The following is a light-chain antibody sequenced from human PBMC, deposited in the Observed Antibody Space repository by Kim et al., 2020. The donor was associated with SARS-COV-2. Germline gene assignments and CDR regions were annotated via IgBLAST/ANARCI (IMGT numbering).Light chain of an antibody. Sequence: GGTGTPPCAPNPGPVTSGHFPYWFQQKPGQAPRALIFDTSNRHSWTPARFSGSLLGGKAALTLSGAQNEDEADYYCLLFYSGHRMVFGTGTKVTVL. V-gene: IGLV7-46*01. CDR2: DTS. CDR1: PGPVTSGHF. J-gene: IGLJ1*01. CDR3: LLFYSGHRMV.